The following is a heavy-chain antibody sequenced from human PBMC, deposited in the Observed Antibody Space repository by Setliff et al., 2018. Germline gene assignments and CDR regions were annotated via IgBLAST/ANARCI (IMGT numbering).Heavy chain of an antibody. CDR1: GGSISSSY. V-gene: IGHV4-59*01. CDR2: IYSSGST. Sequence: SETLSLTCTVSGGSISSSYWGWIRQPPGKGLEWIGYIYSSGSTNYNPSLKSRVTISVDTSKNQFSLKLSSVTAADTAVYYCARAAKYDSSSYYGQSSYYMDVWGKGTTVTVSS. J-gene: IGHJ6*03. CDR3: ARAAKYDSSSYYGQSSYYMDV. D-gene: IGHD3-22*01.